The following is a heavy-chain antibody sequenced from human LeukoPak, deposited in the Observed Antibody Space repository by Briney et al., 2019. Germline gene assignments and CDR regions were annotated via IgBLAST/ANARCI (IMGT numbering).Heavy chain of an antibody. J-gene: IGHJ4*02. V-gene: IGHV1-8*01. CDR3: AGLDF. Sequence: ASVKVSCKASRYTFTRFDINWVRQASGQGLECMGCMNPNRGDTDFARNLQGRVTMTTSPSITTASMDLSSLTSDDTAVYFCAGLDFWGQGTLVTVSS. CDR2: MNPNRGDT. CDR1: RYTFTRFD.